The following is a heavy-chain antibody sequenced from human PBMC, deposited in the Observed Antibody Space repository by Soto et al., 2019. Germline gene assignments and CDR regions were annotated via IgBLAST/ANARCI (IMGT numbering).Heavy chain of an antibody. Sequence: SLRLSCAASGFTFSSYAMSWVRQAPGKGLEWVSAISGSGGSTYYADSVKGRFTISRDNSKNTLYLRMNSLRAEDTAVYYCAKVPSNLVVATYFDYWGQGTLVTVSS. CDR3: AKVPSNLVVATYFDY. D-gene: IGHD2-15*01. V-gene: IGHV3-23*01. CDR1: GFTFSSYA. J-gene: IGHJ4*02. CDR2: ISGSGGST.